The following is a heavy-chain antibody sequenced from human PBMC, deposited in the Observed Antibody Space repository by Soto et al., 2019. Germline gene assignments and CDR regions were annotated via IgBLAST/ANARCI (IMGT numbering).Heavy chain of an antibody. CDR3: VRTIAVAGTVAFDM. V-gene: IGHV3-30-3*01. CDR1: RFTFSYYA. D-gene: IGHD6-19*01. CDR2: ILSDGSKQ. J-gene: IGHJ3*02. Sequence: PGGSLRLSCAASRFTFSYYAMHWIRQAPGKGLEWMAVILSDGSKQYYAESVKGRFTISRDNSKSTLYLQMNSLRVEDTAVYYCVRTIAVAGTVAFDMWGQGTMVTVSS.